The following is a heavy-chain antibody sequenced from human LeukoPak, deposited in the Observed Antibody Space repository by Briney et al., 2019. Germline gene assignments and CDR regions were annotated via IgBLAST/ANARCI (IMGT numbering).Heavy chain of an antibody. V-gene: IGHV3-23*01. Sequence: GGSLRLSCAASGFTFSSYGMSWVRQAPGKGLEWVSAISGSGGSTYSADSVKGRFTISRDNAKNSLYLQMNSLRADDTAVYYCARDSPPDYWGQGTLVTVSS. CDR3: ARDSPPDY. CDR1: GFTFSSYG. J-gene: IGHJ4*02. CDR2: ISGSGGST.